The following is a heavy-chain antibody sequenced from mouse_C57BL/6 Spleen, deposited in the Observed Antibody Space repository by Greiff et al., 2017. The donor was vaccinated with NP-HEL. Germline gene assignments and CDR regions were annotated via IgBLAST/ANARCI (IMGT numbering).Heavy chain of an antibody. CDR1: GFTFSSYG. Sequence: EVQLQQSGGDLVKPGGSLKLSCAASGFTFSSYGMSWVRQTPDKRLEWVATISSGGSYTYYPDSVKGRFTISRDNAKNTLYLQMSSLKSEDTAMYYCARGTGNYFDYWGQGTTLTVSS. CDR3: ARGTGNYFDY. J-gene: IGHJ2*01. V-gene: IGHV5-6*01. CDR2: ISSGGSYT. D-gene: IGHD1-1*02.